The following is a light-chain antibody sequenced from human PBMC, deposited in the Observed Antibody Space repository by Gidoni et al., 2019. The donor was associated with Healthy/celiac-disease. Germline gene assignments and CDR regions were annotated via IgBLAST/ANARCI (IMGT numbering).Light chain of an antibody. J-gene: IGKJ4*01. CDR3: QQSYSTPLT. CDR2: AAS. CDR1: QSISSY. V-gene: IGKV1-39*01. Sequence: DSQMTESPSSLSASVGDRVTITCRASQSISSYLNWYQQKPGKAPKLLIYAASSLQSGVPSMFSGSGSGTDFTLTISSLQPEDFATYYCQQSYSTPLTFGGGTKVEIK.